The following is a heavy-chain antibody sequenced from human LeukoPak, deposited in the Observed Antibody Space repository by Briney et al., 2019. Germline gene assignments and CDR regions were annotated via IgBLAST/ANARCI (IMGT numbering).Heavy chain of an antibody. V-gene: IGHV4-34*01. J-gene: IGHJ5*02. D-gene: IGHD1-1*01. Sequence: SETLSLTCAVYGGSFSGYYWSWIRQPPWKGLEWIGEINHSGSTNYNPSLKSRVTISVDTSKNQFSLKLSSVTAVDTAVYYCARGTNLGWFDPWGQGTLVTVSS. CDR3: ARGTNLGWFDP. CDR2: INHSGST. CDR1: GGSFSGYY.